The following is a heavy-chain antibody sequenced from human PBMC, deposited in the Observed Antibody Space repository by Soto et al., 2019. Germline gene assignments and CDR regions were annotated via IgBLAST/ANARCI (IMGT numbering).Heavy chain of an antibody. D-gene: IGHD2-15*01. J-gene: IGHJ6*02. CDR3: ARADLGYCSGGSCYGYYYYGMDV. CDR1: GGSISSYY. V-gene: IGHV4-59*01. Sequence: SETLSLTCTVSGGSISSYYWSWIRQXPGKGLEWIGYIYYSGSTNYNPSLKSRVTISVDTSKNQFSLKLSSVTAADTAVYYCARADLGYCSGGSCYGYYYYGMDVWGQGTTVTVSS. CDR2: IYYSGST.